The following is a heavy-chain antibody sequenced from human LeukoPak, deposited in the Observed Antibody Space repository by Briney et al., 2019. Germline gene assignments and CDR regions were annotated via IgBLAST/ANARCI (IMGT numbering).Heavy chain of an antibody. J-gene: IGHJ1*01. CDR2: IKQDGGDK. V-gene: IGHV3-7*01. D-gene: IGHD1-26*01. CDR1: GFTFSNYW. CDR3: ARDLMGAPHYFQH. Sequence: SGGSLRLSCAASGFTFSNYWMSWVRQAPGEGLEWVANIKQDGGDKDYVDSVKGRFTISRDNAKTSLYLQMNSLRAEDTAVYYCARDLMGAPHYFQHWGQGTLVTVSS.